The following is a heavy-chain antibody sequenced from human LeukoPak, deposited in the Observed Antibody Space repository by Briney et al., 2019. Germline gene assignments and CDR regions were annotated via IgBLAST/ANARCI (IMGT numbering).Heavy chain of an antibody. D-gene: IGHD2-21*02. J-gene: IGHJ4*02. CDR2: INADGSLT. Sequence: GGSLRLSCAASGFTVSSYYLHWVRQAPGKGLVWVSRINADGSLTNYADSVKGRFTIFRDNAKNTLYLQMNSLRAEDTAVYYCASELAHCVGDCLKNWGQGTLVTVSS. V-gene: IGHV3-74*01. CDR3: ASELAHCVGDCLKN. CDR1: GFTVSSYY.